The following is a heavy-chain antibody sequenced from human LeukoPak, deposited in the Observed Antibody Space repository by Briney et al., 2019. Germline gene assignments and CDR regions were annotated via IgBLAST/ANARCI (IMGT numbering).Heavy chain of an antibody. V-gene: IGHV1-69*04. CDR1: GGTFSSYA. CDR3: AREGPETRARWWGGGSDDVEASKPYDY. CDR2: IIPILGIA. J-gene: IGHJ4*02. D-gene: IGHD2-15*01. Sequence: SVKVSCKASGGTFSSYAISWVRQAPGQGLEWMGRIIPILGIANYAQKFQGRVTITAEKSTNTAYMELSGLRSEDTAVYYCAREGPETRARWWGGGSDDVEASKPYDYWGQGTLVTVSS.